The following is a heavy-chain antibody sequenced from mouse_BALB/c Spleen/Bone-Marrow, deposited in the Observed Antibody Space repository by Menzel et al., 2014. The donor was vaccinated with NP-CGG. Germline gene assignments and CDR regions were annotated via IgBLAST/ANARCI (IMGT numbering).Heavy chain of an antibody. CDR2: IDPANGNT. J-gene: IGHJ3*01. V-gene: IGHV14-3*02. CDR3: ALYYFGSSGLAT. CDR1: GFNIKDTY. Sequence: EVKLMESGAELVKPGASVKLSCTASGFNIKDTYMHWVKQRPEQGLEWIGRIDPANGNTKYDPQFQGKATITADTSSNTAYLQLSSLTSEDTAVYCCALYYFGSSGLATWGAGPPVTASA. D-gene: IGHD1-1*01.